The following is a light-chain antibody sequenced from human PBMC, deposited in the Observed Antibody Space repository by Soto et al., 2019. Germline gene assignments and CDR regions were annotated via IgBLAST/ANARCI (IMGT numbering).Light chain of an antibody. Sequence: QSALTQPPSVSGAPGQRVTISCTGSYSNIGAGYEVHWYQQIPGTAPKLLISGHNNRPSGVPDRFFGSKSGTSASLTIIGLQAEDEAGYYCQSYDSSLSGSGVFXGGTKVTVL. CDR3: QSYDSSLSGSGV. CDR1: YSNIGAGYE. J-gene: IGLJ3*02. V-gene: IGLV1-40*01. CDR2: GHN.